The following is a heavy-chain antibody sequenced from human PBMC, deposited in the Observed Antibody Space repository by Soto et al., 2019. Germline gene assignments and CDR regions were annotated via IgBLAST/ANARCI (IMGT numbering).Heavy chain of an antibody. CDR2: ISAYNGNT. J-gene: IGHJ6*02. Sequence: ASVNVSCKASGYTFTSYGISWVRQAPGQGLEWMGWISAYNGNTNYAQKLQGRVTMTTDTSTSTAYMELRSLRSDDTAVYYCARGCSSTSCYTYYYYGMDVWGQGTTVTVSS. CDR1: GYTFTSYG. D-gene: IGHD2-2*02. CDR3: ARGCSSTSCYTYYYYGMDV. V-gene: IGHV1-18*01.